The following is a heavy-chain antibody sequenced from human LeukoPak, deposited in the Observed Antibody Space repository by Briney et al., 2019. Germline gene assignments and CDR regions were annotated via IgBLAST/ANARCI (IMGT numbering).Heavy chain of an antibody. Sequence: SETLSLTRAVSGGSITSNSYYWGWIRQPPGKGLEWIGTIHYSGTTYYNPSLKSRVTISVDTSKNRFSLKLSSLTAADTAVYYCSRVRQTFDPWGQGTLVTVSS. D-gene: IGHD6-6*01. CDR2: IHYSGTT. CDR1: GGSITSNSYY. J-gene: IGHJ5*02. CDR3: SRVRQTFDP. V-gene: IGHV4-39*01.